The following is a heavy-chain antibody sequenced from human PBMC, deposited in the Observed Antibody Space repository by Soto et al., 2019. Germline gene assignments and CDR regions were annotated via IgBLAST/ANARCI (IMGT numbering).Heavy chain of an antibody. CDR2: IYWDDEK. Sequence: QITLKESGPPLVKPTQTLTLTCTFSGCSLSASGVGVGWIRQPPGKALEWLALIYWDDEKRYSPSLKSRRTITKETSKNQVVLTMTNMDPVDTATYYCVRFLWSTTSLYDFDCWGQGTLVTVSS. D-gene: IGHD2-2*01. V-gene: IGHV2-5*02. CDR1: GCSLSASGVG. CDR3: VRFLWSTTSLYDFDC. J-gene: IGHJ4*02.